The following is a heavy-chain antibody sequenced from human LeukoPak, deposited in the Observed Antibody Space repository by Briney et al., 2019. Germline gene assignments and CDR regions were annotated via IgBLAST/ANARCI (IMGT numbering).Heavy chain of an antibody. V-gene: IGHV3-74*01. Sequence: GGSLRLSCAASGFTFSSHWMHWVRQAPGKGLVWVSRIGEDGSNRNYADSVKGRFTISRDNAKNSLYLQMNSLRVEDTAVYYCARDQRKTTVDHYYYYGMDVWGQGTTVTVSS. D-gene: IGHD4-23*01. CDR2: IGEDGSNR. CDR1: GFTFSSHW. CDR3: ARDQRKTTVDHYYYYGMDV. J-gene: IGHJ6*02.